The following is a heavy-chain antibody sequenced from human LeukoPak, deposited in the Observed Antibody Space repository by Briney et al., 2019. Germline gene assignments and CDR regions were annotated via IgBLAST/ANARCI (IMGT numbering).Heavy chain of an antibody. J-gene: IGHJ4*02. CDR1: GFTLSSHS. D-gene: IGHD4-17*01. V-gene: IGHV3-21*01. CDR3: ARAAENYGVRFDS. CDR2: ISSSSSYI. Sequence: NPGGSLRLSCAASGFTLSSHSMNWVRQAPGKGLEWVSSISSSSSYIYYADSVKGRFTISRDNAKNSLYLQMNSLRAEDTAVYYCARAAENYGVRFDSWGQGTLVTVSS.